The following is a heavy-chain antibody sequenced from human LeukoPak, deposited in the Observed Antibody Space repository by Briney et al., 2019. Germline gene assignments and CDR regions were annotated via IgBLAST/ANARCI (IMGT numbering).Heavy chain of an antibody. J-gene: IGHJ3*01. CDR2: INPNSGAT. CDR3: ARDLYYYDSSNYHDVFDV. V-gene: IGHV1-2*02. CDR1: GYTFTGYY. D-gene: IGHD3-22*01. Sequence: GASVKVSCKASGYTFTGYYMHWVRQAPGQGLEWMGWINPNSGATKYAQKFQGGVTVTRDTSISTAYMELSSLRSDDTAVYYCARDLYYYDSSNYHDVFDVWGQGTMVTVSS.